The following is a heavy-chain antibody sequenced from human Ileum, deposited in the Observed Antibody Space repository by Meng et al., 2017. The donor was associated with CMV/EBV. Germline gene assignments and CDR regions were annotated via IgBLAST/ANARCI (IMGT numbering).Heavy chain of an antibody. CDR3: ARDLTNKWFYY. CDR1: GDPISRGSHS. D-gene: IGHD1-26*01. CDR2: MYFSGIA. J-gene: IGHJ4*02. Sequence: QMLLQESGPGLVKPAETLSLTCTASGDPISRGSHSWAWFRQPPGKRLEWIGSMYFSGIADYNPSLKSRVTISLHATQKQFSLRLTSVTAADSAVYFCARDLTNKWFYYWGQGTLVTVSS. V-gene: IGHV4-39*07.